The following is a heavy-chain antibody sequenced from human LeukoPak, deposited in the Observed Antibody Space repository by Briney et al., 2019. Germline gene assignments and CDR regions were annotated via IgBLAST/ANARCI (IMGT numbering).Heavy chain of an antibody. Sequence: GESLKISCKGSGYSFTSYWISWVRQMPGKRLEWMGRIDPSDSYNNYRPSFQGQVTISADKSISPAYLQWSTLKASDTAMYFCARRYCSSTSCYGGFDYWGQGTLVTVSS. CDR2: IDPSDSYN. CDR1: GYSFTSYW. CDR3: ARRYCSSTSCYGGFDY. V-gene: IGHV5-10-1*04. D-gene: IGHD2-2*01. J-gene: IGHJ4*02.